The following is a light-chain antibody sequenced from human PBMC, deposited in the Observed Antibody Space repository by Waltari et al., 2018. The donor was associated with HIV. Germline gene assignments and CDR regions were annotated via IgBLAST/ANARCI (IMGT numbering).Light chain of an antibody. CDR2: DVS. CDR1: RSDVGGYHY. V-gene: IGLV2-14*03. CDR3: SSYTSSSTLNV. Sequence: QSALTQPASVSGSPGHSIPISCTGPRSDVGGYHYVSWYQQHPGKAPKLMIYDVSNRPSGVSNRFSGSKSGNTASLTISGLQAEDEADYYCSSYTSSSTLNVFGTGTKVTVL. J-gene: IGLJ1*01.